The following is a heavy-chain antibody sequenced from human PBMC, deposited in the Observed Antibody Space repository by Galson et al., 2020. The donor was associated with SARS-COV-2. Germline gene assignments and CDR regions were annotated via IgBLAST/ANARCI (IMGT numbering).Heavy chain of an antibody. CDR1: GYTFTNCE. D-gene: IGHD4-17*01. Sequence: ASVKVSCKASGYTFTNCEINWVRQAPGQGLEWMGWMNPNSGNTGYAQKFQGRVTMTRTTSISTAYMELNSLTSEDTAVYYCARSYDDFATWFDPWGQGTLVTVSS. J-gene: IGHJ5*02. CDR3: ARSYDDFATWFDP. V-gene: IGHV1-8*01. CDR2: MNPNSGNT.